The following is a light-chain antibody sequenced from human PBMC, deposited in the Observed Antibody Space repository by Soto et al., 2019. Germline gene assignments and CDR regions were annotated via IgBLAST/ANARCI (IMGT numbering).Light chain of an antibody. Sequence: QSALTQPASVSGSPGQSITISCTGTRSDVGGYNYVYWHQHHPGKAPKLIIYDVTNRPSGVSDRFSGSKSGNTASLTISGRQAADEADYYCCSSTRSSTSVFGPGTQVTVL. CDR2: DVT. V-gene: IGLV2-14*03. CDR1: RSDVGGYNY. J-gene: IGLJ1*01. CDR3: CSSTRSSTSV.